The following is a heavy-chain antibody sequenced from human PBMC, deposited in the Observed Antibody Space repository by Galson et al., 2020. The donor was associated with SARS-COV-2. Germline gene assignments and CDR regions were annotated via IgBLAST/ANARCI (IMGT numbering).Heavy chain of an antibody. CDR3: ARGITIFGVVSNAFDI. CDR2: IYYSGST. CDR1: GGSISSGGYY. Sequence: ETSETLSLTCTVSGGSISSGGYYWSWIRQHPGKGPEWIGYIYYSGSTYYNPSLKSRVTISVDTSKNQFSLKLSSVTAADTAVYYCARGITIFGVVSNAFDIWGQGTMVTVSS. D-gene: IGHD3-3*01. V-gene: IGHV4-31*03. J-gene: IGHJ3*02.